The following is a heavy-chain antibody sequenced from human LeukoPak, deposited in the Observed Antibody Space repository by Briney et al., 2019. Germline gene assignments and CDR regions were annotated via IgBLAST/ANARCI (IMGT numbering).Heavy chain of an antibody. CDR2: IKEDGSDQ. Sequence: GGSLRLSCAASGFTFSSYWMSWVRHIPGKGLEWLANIKEDGSDQYYVDSVKGRFTISRDNAKNSLYLQMNSLRVEDTAVYYCASGYSGYQSDYWGQGTLVTVSS. J-gene: IGHJ4*02. CDR3: ASGYSGYQSDY. V-gene: IGHV3-7*01. D-gene: IGHD5-12*01. CDR1: GFTFSSYW.